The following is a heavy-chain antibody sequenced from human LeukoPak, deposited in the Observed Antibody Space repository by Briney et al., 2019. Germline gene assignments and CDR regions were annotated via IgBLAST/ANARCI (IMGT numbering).Heavy chain of an antibody. V-gene: IGHV3-23*01. CDR3: AKVFRDGYNYPFDY. CDR1: GFTFSNYA. D-gene: IGHD5-24*01. J-gene: IGHJ4*02. CDR2: IGSSGGST. Sequence: GGSLRLSCAASGFTFSNYAMNWVRQAPGKGLEWVSTIGSSGGSTYYADSVKGRFTISRDNSKNTLYLQMNSLRAEDTAVYYCAKVFRDGYNYPFDYRGQGTLVTVSS.